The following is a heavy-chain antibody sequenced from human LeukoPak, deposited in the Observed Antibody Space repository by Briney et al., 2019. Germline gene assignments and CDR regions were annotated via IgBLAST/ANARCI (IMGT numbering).Heavy chain of an antibody. CDR3: ATEHGYGQVHY. CDR1: GDSVSSNSAA. D-gene: IGHD5-12*01. CDR2: TCYRSKWYN. V-gene: IGHV6-1*01. Sequence: SQTLSLTCAISGDSVSSNSAAWHWIRQSPSRGLEWLGRTCYRSKWYNDYAVSLKRRITISPDTSNNQFSLQLSSVTPEDTAVYYCATEHGYGQVHYWGQGTLVTVAS. J-gene: IGHJ4*02.